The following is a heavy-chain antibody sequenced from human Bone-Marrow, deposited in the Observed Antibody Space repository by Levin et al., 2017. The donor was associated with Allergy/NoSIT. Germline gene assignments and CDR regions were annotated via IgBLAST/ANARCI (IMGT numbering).Heavy chain of an antibody. CDR2: INPNSGGT. CDR1: GYTFTGYY. CDR3: ARGAYCSSTSCYSRSNWFDP. V-gene: IGHV1-2*06. Sequence: ASVKVSCKASGYTFTGYYMHWVRQAPGQGLEWMGRINPNSGGTNYAQKFQGRVTMTRDTSISTAYMELSRLRSDDTAVYYCARGAYCSSTSCYSRSNWFDPWGQGTLVTVSS. J-gene: IGHJ5*02. D-gene: IGHD2-2*01.